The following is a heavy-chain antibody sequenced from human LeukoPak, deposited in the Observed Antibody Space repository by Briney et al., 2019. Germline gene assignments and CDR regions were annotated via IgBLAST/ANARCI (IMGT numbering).Heavy chain of an antibody. Sequence: SETLSLTCAVYGGSFSGYYWSWIRQPPGKGLEWIGEINHSRSTNYNPSLKSRVTISVDTSKNQFSLKLSSVTAADTAVYYCAREGTVAGSYFDYWGQGTLVTVSS. CDR1: GGSFSGYY. J-gene: IGHJ4*02. CDR3: AREGTVAGSYFDY. D-gene: IGHD6-19*01. CDR2: INHSRST. V-gene: IGHV4-34*01.